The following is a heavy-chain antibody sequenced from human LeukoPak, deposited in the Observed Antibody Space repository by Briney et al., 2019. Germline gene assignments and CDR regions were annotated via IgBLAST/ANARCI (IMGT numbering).Heavy chain of an antibody. V-gene: IGHV1-18*01. D-gene: IGHD1-20*01. CDR1: GYTFTSYG. Sequence: GASVKVSCKASGYTFTSYGISWVRQAPGQGLEWMGWISAYNGNTNYAQKLQGRVTMTTDTSTSTAYMELRSLRSDGTAVYYCARGLTRITGTRGAFDIWGQGTTVTVSS. CDR3: ARGLTRITGTRGAFDI. J-gene: IGHJ3*02. CDR2: ISAYNGNT.